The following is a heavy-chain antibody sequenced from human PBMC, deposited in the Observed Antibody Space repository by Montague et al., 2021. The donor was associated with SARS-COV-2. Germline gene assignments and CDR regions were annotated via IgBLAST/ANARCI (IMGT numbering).Heavy chain of an antibody. V-gene: IGHV4-59*01. CDR3: ARVSRITIFGVVGWFDP. CDR1: GGSISSYY. J-gene: IGHJ5*02. CDR2: ICYSGST. Sequence: SETLSLTRTVSGGSISSYYWSWIRQPPGKGLEWIGYICYSGSTNXNPSLKSRVTISVDTSKNQFSLKLSSVTAADTAVYYCARVSRITIFGVVGWFDPWGQGTLVTVSS. D-gene: IGHD3-3*01.